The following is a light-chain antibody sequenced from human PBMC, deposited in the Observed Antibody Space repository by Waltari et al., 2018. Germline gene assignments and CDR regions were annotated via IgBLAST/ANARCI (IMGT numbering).Light chain of an antibody. V-gene: IGKV3-11*01. CDR1: QSVSRY. Sequence: EIVLTQSPATLSLSPGERATLSCRASQSVSRYLAWYQQKPGQAPRLLIYDASNRATGIPAKCSGSGSGTDFTLTISRLQPEDSAVYYCQQRSNWLTFGGGTKVEIK. J-gene: IGKJ4*01. CDR3: QQRSNWLT. CDR2: DAS.